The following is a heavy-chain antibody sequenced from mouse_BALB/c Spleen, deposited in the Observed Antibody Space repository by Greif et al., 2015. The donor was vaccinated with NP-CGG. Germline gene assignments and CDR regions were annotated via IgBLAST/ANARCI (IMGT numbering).Heavy chain of an antibody. CDR3: ARRTGTEAMDY. J-gene: IGHJ4*01. CDR2: IYPGSGNT. V-gene: IGHV1-84*02. Sequence: VQLQESGPELVKPEASVKISCKASGYTFTDYYINWVKQKPGQGLEWIGWIYPGSGNTKYNEKFKGKATLTVDTSSSTAYMQLSSLTSEDTAVYFCARRTGTEAMDYWGLGTSVTVSS. CDR1: GYTFTDYY. D-gene: IGHD4-1*01.